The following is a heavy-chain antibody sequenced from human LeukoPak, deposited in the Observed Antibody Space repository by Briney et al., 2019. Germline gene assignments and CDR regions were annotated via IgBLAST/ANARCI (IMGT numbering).Heavy chain of an antibody. V-gene: IGHV3-7*03. CDR2: IKQDGSEK. D-gene: IGHD6-19*01. J-gene: IGHJ4*02. Sequence: PGGSLRLSCAASEFTFSSYWMSWVRQAPGKGLEWVANIKQDGSEKYYVDSVKGRFTISRDNAKNSLYLQMNSLRAEDTALYYCARGVVAGTPPDLDYWGQGTLVTVSS. CDR3: ARGVVAGTPPDLDY. CDR1: EFTFSSYW.